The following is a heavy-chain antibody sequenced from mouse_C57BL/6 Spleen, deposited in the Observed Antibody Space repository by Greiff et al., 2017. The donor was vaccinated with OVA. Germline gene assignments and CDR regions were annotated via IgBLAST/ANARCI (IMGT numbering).Heavy chain of an antibody. V-gene: IGHV1-26*01. CDR3: ARPGSSYVAWFAY. J-gene: IGHJ3*01. D-gene: IGHD1-1*01. Sequence: EVQLQQSGPELVKPGASVKISCKASGYTFTDYYMNWVKQSHGKSLEWIGDINPNNGGTSYNQKFKGKATLTVDKSSSTAYMELRSLTSEDSAVYYCARPGSSYVAWFAYWGQGTLVTVSA. CDR2: INPNNGGT. CDR1: GYTFTDYY.